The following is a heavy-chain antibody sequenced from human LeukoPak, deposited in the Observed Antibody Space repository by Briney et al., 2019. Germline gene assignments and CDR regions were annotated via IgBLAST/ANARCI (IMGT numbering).Heavy chain of an antibody. Sequence: ASVKVSCKASGYTFTGYYMHCVRHTPGQRRERMGWIKPNSGGTNYAQKFQGRVTMTRDTSISTAYMELSRLRSDDTAVYYCAKQIVGATLDYWGQGTLVTVSS. CDR2: IKPNSGGT. CDR1: GYTFTGYY. CDR3: AKQIVGATLDY. V-gene: IGHV1-2*02. D-gene: IGHD1-26*01. J-gene: IGHJ4*02.